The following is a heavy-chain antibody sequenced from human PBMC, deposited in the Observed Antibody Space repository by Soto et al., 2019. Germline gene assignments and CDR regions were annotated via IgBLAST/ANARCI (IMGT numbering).Heavy chain of an antibody. CDR2: ISGSGGST. CDR1: GFTFSSYA. J-gene: IGHJ4*02. CDR3: AKDLAVVTLFDY. D-gene: IGHD2-21*02. Sequence: EVQLLESGGGLVQPGGSLRLSCAASGFTFSSYAMSWVRQAPGKGLEWVSAISGSGGSTYYADSVKGRFTISRDNSKNTLYLQMNSLRVEDTAVYYCAKDLAVVTLFDYWGQGTLVTVSS. V-gene: IGHV3-23*01.